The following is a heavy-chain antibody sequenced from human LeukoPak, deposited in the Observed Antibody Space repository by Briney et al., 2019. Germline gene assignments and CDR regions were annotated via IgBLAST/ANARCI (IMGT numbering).Heavy chain of an antibody. J-gene: IGHJ4*02. V-gene: IGHV3-23*01. CDR2: ISGSGGST. Sequence: AGSLRLSWAAAGFTFSSYAMSWVSQAPGEGLEWVSAISGSGGSTYYEDCVKGRFTIARDNSKNTLYLQMNSLRAEDTAVYYCAKRNGSSVVVAAIPFDYWGQGTLVTVSS. CDR3: AKRNGSSVVVAAIPFDY. D-gene: IGHD2-15*01. CDR1: GFTFSSYA.